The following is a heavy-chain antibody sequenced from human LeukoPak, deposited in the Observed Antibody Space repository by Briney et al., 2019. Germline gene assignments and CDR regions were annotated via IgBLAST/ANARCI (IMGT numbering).Heavy chain of an antibody. CDR1: GYTFTSYA. Sequence: GASVKVSCKASGYTFTSYAMNWVRQAPGQGLEWMGWINPNSGGTKYAQKFQGRVTMTRDTSISTAYMELSRLRSDDTAVYYCARAGFGGYYYYYMDVWGKGTTVTVSS. CDR3: ARAGFGGYYYYYMDV. V-gene: IGHV1-2*02. J-gene: IGHJ6*03. CDR2: INPNSGGT. D-gene: IGHD3-10*01.